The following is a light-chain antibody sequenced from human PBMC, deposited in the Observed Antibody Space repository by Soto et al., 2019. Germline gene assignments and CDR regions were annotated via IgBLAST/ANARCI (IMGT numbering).Light chain of an antibody. V-gene: IGLV2-23*02. CDR2: EVS. CDR1: SSDVGPYNL. Sequence: QSAPTQSASVSGSPGQSITISCTGTSSDVGPYNLVSWYQQHPGKAPKLIIYEVSERPSGVSNRFSGSKSGNTASLTISGLQADDEADYYCCSYAGRNTFVFGLGTKVTVL. CDR3: CSYAGRNTFV. J-gene: IGLJ1*01.